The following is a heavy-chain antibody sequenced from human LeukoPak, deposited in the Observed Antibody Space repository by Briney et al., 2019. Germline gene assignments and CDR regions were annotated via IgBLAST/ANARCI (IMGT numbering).Heavy chain of an antibody. CDR3: ARDWYSGSQGY. Sequence: GGSLRLSCAASGFTFSSYWMHWVRQASGKGLVWVSRINTDGSTTIYADSVKGRFTISRDNAKNTLYLQMNSLRDEDTAVYYCARDWYSGSQGYWGQGTLVTVSS. D-gene: IGHD1-26*01. CDR2: INTDGSTT. CDR1: GFTFSSYW. J-gene: IGHJ4*02. V-gene: IGHV3-74*01.